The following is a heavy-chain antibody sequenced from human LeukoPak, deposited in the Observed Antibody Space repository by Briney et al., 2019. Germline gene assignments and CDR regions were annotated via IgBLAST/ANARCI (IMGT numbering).Heavy chain of an antibody. CDR1: IGSFSGYY. CDR2: INHSGTT. J-gene: IGHJ5*02. CDR3: TREVRSAWASFGP. V-gene: IGHV4-34*01. Sequence: SETLSLTCAVYIGSFSGYYWSWIRQPPGKGLEWIGEINHSGTTSWSPTLKSRVTISVDPSKNQFSLKMRSVTAADTAVYYCTREVRSAWASFGPWGQGTLVIVSS. D-gene: IGHD1-26*01.